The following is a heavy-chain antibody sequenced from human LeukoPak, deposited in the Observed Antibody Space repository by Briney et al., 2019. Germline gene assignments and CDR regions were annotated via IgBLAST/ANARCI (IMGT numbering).Heavy chain of an antibody. Sequence: GSLSLSCAGSGFALKSYSLTWVRQAPGKGLEWVSYISSSGSTIYYADSVKGRFTISRDNAKNSLYLQMNSLRAEDTAVYYCAVDSSGYAGYWGQGTLVTVSS. CDR3: AVDSSGYAGY. J-gene: IGHJ4*02. D-gene: IGHD3-22*01. CDR1: GFALKSYS. CDR2: ISSSGSTI. V-gene: IGHV3-48*04.